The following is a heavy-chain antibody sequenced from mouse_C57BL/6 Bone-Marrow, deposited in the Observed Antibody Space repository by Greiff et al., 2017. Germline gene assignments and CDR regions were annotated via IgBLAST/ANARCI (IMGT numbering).Heavy chain of an antibody. CDR3: ARDLGTGFYAMDY. J-gene: IGHJ4*01. V-gene: IGHV5-4*01. Sequence: DVQLVESGGGLVKPGGSLKLSCAASGFTFSSYAMSWVRQTPEKRLEWVATISDGGSYTYYPDNVKGRFTISRDNAKNNLYLQMSHLKSEDTAMYYCARDLGTGFYAMDYWGQGTSVTVSS. CDR2: ISDGGSYT. CDR1: GFTFSSYA. D-gene: IGHD4-1*01.